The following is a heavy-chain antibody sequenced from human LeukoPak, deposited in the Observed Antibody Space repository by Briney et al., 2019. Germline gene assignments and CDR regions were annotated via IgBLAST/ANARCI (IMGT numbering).Heavy chain of an antibody. CDR3: ARDLESRYCSSTSCSDNNWLDP. J-gene: IGHJ5*02. CDR1: GGTFSSYA. Sequence: SVKVSCKASGGTFSSYAISWVRQAPGQGLEWMGRIIPIFGTANYAQKFQGRVTITTDESTSTAYMELSSLRSEDTAVYYCARDLESRYCSSTSCSDNNWLDPWGQGTLVTVSS. CDR2: IIPIFGTA. V-gene: IGHV1-69*05. D-gene: IGHD2-2*01.